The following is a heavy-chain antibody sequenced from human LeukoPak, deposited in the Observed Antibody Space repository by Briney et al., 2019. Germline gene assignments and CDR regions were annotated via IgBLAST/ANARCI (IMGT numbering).Heavy chain of an antibody. V-gene: IGHV3-30*02. J-gene: IGHJ4*02. Sequence: GGSPRLSCAASGFTFSSYGMHWVRQAPGKGLEWVAFIRYDGSNKYYADSVKGRFTISRDNSKNTLYLQMNSLRAEDTAVYYCAKDQSAGVRFLEWLLYRSLDYWGQGTLVTVSS. CDR1: GFTFSSYG. D-gene: IGHD3-3*01. CDR3: AKDQSAGVRFLEWLLYRSLDY. CDR2: IRYDGSNK.